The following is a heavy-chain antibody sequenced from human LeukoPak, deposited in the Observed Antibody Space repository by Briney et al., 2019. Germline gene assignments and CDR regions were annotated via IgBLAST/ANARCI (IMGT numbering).Heavy chain of an antibody. D-gene: IGHD1-26*01. J-gene: IGHJ4*02. CDR2: ISSSSSYI. Sequence: GGSLRLSCAASGFTFSSYSMNWVRQAPGKGLEWVSSISSSSSYIYYADSVKGQFTISRDNAKNSLYLQMNSLRAEDTAVYYCAREVRGSYYTDYWGQGTLVTVSS. CDR1: GFTFSSYS. V-gene: IGHV3-21*01. CDR3: AREVRGSYYTDY.